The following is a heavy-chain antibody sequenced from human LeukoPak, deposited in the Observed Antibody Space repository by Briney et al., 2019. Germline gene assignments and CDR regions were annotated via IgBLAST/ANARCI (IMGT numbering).Heavy chain of an antibody. V-gene: IGHV4-38-2*02. CDR3: ARDLSDYYGSGSYYTTFEY. Sequence: SETLSLTCTVSGYSISSGYYWGWIRQPPGKGLEWIGSIYHSGSTYYNPSLKSRVTISVDTSKNQFSLKLSSVTAADTAVYYCARDLSDYYGSGSYYTTFEYWGQGTLVTVSS. CDR2: IYHSGST. CDR1: GYSISSGYY. D-gene: IGHD3-10*01. J-gene: IGHJ4*02.